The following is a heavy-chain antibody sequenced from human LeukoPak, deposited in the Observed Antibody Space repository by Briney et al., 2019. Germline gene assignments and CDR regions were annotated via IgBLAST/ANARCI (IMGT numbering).Heavy chain of an antibody. D-gene: IGHD2-2*01. CDR1: GASISSFY. Sequence: PSETLSLTCTVSGASISSFYWSWIRQSPGKGLEWSGHIHYSGTTKYNPSLKSRVTISVDTSNNKFSLKLSSVTAADTAVYYCARVIGYCSSTSCPGGFDPWGQGTLVTVSS. CDR3: ARVIGYCSSTSCPGGFDP. CDR2: IHYSGTT. V-gene: IGHV4-59*13. J-gene: IGHJ5*02.